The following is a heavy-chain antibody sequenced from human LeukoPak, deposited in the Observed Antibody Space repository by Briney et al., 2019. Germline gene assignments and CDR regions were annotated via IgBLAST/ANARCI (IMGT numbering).Heavy chain of an antibody. D-gene: IGHD3-10*01. V-gene: IGHV3-48*02. J-gene: IGHJ4*02. CDR1: GFTFSSYS. CDR3: VLGSPFDY. CDR2: ISSSRSI. Sequence: GGSLRLSCAASGFTFSSYSMNWVRQAPGKGLECVSYISSSRSIYYADSVKGRFTISRDNANNSLSLQMNSLRDEDTAVYYCVLGSPFDYWGQGTLVTVSS.